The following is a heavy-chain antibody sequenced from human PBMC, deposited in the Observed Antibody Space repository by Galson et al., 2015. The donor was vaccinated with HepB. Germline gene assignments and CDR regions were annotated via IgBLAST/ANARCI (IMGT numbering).Heavy chain of an antibody. V-gene: IGHV3-21*01. D-gene: IGHD6-19*01. CDR1: GFTFSSYS. Sequence: SLRLSCAASGFTFSSYSMNWVRQAPGKGLEWVSSISSSSSDISYADSVKGRFTISRDNAKNSLYLQMNSLRAEDTAVYYCATIKLAAGAVWDYYYMDVWGKGTTVTVSS. CDR3: ATIKLAAGAVWDYYYMDV. J-gene: IGHJ6*03. CDR2: ISSSSSDI.